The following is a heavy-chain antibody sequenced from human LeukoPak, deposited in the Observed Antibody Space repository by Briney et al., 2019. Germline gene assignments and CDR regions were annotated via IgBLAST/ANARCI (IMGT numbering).Heavy chain of an antibody. CDR2: ISGSGGST. D-gene: IGHD6-13*01. Sequence: GGSLRLSCAASGFTFTSYAMSWVRQAPGKGLEWVSGISGSGGSTYYADSVKGRFTISRDNSKNTLYLQMTSLRAEDTAVYYCAERSSNSWYMDYWGPGTLVTVSS. CDR3: AERSSNSWYMDY. CDR1: GFTFTSYA. J-gene: IGHJ4*02. V-gene: IGHV3-23*01.